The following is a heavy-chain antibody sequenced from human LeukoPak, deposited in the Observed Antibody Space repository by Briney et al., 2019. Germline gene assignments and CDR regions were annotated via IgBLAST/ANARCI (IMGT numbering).Heavy chain of an antibody. Sequence: ASVKVSCKASGGTLSSYAISWVRQAPGQGLEWMGRIIPIFGIANYAQKFQGRVTITADKSTSAAYMELSSLRSEDTAVYYCARSGSYQNLIDYWGQGTLVTVSS. CDR1: GGTLSSYA. CDR2: IIPIFGIA. J-gene: IGHJ4*02. V-gene: IGHV1-69*04. D-gene: IGHD1-26*01. CDR3: ARSGSYQNLIDY.